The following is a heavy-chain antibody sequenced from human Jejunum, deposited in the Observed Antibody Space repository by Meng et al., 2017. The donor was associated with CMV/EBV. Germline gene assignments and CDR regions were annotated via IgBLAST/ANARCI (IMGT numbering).Heavy chain of an antibody. CDR3: ASSYDYGDPRPIDN. D-gene: IGHD4/OR15-4a*01. J-gene: IGHJ4*02. Sequence: SGFTFSSYWMSWVRQAPGKGLEWVSFISGSSTYIYYADSLKGRFTISRDNAKNSVYLQMNSLRDDDTAVYFCASSYDYGDPRPIDNWGQGTLVTVSS. CDR1: GFTFSSYW. CDR2: ISGSSTYI. V-gene: IGHV3-21*06.